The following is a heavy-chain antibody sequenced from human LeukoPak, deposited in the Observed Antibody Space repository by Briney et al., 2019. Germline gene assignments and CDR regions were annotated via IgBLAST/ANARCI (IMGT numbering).Heavy chain of an antibody. J-gene: IGHJ3*02. CDR2: IYYSGST. CDR1: GGSISSGGYY. D-gene: IGHD4-23*01. V-gene: IGHV4-31*03. Sequence: SETLSLTCTVSGGSISSGGYYWSWIRQHPGKGLEWIGYIYYSGSTYYNPSLKSRVTISVDTSKNQFSLKLSSVTAADTAVYYCARDIFPNGGWFAFDIWGQGTMVTVSS. CDR3: ARDIFPNGGWFAFDI.